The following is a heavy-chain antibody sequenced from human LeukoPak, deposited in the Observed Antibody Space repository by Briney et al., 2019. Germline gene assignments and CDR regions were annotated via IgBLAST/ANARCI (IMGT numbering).Heavy chain of an antibody. CDR2: IRYDGSNK. CDR1: GFTFSSYG. Sequence: GGSLRLSCAASGFTFSSYGMHWVRQAPGKGLEWVAFIRYDGSNKYYADSVKGRFTISRDNSKNTLYLQMNSLRAEDTAVYYCARDGVLMSGYFYYGRDYYFYMDVWGKGTTVTVSS. CDR3: ARDGVLMSGYFYYGRDYYFYMDV. V-gene: IGHV3-30*02. D-gene: IGHD3-22*01. J-gene: IGHJ6*03.